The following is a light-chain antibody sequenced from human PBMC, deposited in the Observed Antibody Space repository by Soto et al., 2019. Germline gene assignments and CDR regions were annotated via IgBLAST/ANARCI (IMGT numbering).Light chain of an antibody. CDR2: DVI. CDR1: GSDVGGYNY. V-gene: IGLV2-14*01. J-gene: IGLJ1*01. Sequence: QSALTQPASVSGSPGQSITISCTGTGSDVGGYNYVSWFQQHPGKAPKLVIFDVINRPSGVSNRFSGSKSGNTASLTISGLQAEDEADYYCSSYTSSSTLEGYVFGTGTKLTVL. CDR3: SSYTSSSTLEGYV.